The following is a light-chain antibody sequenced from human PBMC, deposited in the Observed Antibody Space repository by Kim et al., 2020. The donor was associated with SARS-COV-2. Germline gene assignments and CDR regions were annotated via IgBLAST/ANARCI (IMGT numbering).Light chain of an antibody. J-gene: IGLJ3*02. CDR3: SSYTSSKTWV. V-gene: IGLV2-14*03. CDR2: DVT. CDR1: NSDIGGYNL. Sequence: QSALTQPASVSGSPGQSITISCTGTNSDIGGYNLVSWYQQHPGKAPQLMIYDVTTRPSGVSNRFSGSKSGNTASLTISGLQAEDEADYYCSSYTSSKTWVFGGGTQLPS.